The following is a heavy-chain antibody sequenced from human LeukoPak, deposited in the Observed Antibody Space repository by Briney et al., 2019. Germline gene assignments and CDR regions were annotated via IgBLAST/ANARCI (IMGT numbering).Heavy chain of an antibody. CDR1: GFTFSSYA. V-gene: IGHV3-23*01. CDR3: AKDYYGSGSYPYFDY. CDR2: ISGSGGGT. J-gene: IGHJ4*02. Sequence: GGSLRLSCAASGFTFSSYAMSWVRQAPGKGLEWVSAISGSGGGTYYADSVKGRFTISRDNSKNTLYLQMNSLRAEDTAVYYCAKDYYGSGSYPYFDYWGQGTLVTVSS. D-gene: IGHD3-10*01.